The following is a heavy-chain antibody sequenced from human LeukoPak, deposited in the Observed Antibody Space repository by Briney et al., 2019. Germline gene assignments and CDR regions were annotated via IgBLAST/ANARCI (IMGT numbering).Heavy chain of an antibody. V-gene: IGHV3-21*03. J-gene: IGHJ6*03. CDR3: TTVSYSSSWYYYYYYMDV. CDR2: ISSSSSYI. D-gene: IGHD6-13*01. CDR1: GFTFSSYA. Sequence: GGSLRLSCAASGFTFSSYAMTWVRQAPGKGLEWVSSISSSSSYIYYADSVKGRITISRDNAKNSLYLQMNSLKTEDTAVYYCTTVSYSSSWYYYYYYMDVWGKGTTVTVSS.